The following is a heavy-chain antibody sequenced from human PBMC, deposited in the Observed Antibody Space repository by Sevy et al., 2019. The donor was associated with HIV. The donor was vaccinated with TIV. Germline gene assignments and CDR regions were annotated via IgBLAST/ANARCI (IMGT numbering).Heavy chain of an antibody. J-gene: IGHJ4*02. V-gene: IGHV3-23*01. CDR1: GFTFSNYA. Sequence: GGSLRLSCAASGFTFSNYAMSWVRQAPGKGLEWLSTISGSGRNTYYPDSVRGRFTISRDNSMNTLYAQMNSLRAEDTAVYYCAKNLFYDSGGYSGLDYWGQGTLVTVSS. CDR2: ISGSGRNT. D-gene: IGHD3-22*01. CDR3: AKNLFYDSGGYSGLDY.